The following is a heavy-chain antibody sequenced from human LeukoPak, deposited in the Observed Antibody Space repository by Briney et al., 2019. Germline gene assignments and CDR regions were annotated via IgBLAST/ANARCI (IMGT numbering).Heavy chain of an antibody. CDR3: ARGRSRPRLSTVTTENIDY. CDR2: ISVYNNNT. V-gene: IGHV1-18*01. D-gene: IGHD4-17*01. J-gene: IGHJ4*02. Sequence: ASVKVSCKASGYSFTSYGIIWVRQAPGQGLEWVGWISVYNNNTNYAQKFQGRITVATDTSTRTAYMELRSLKSDDAAIYYCARGRSRPRLSTVTTENIDYWGPGTLVTVSS. CDR1: GYSFTSYG.